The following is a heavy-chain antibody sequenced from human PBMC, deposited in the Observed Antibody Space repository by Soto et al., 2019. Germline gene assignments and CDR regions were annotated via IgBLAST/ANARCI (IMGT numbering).Heavy chain of an antibody. V-gene: IGHV4-59*01. CDR1: GGAMTSYY. CDR3: ARSISGFGAKNWFDP. J-gene: IGHJ5*02. D-gene: IGHD3-16*01. Sequence: QVQLQESGPGLVKPSGTLSLTCTVSGGAMTSYYWSWIRQSPGKGLEWIGYIYYNGSTSYDPSLKSRVTISIDTSKNQFSLSLSSVTAADTAVYYCARSISGFGAKNWFDPWGQGTLVTVSS. CDR2: IYYNGST.